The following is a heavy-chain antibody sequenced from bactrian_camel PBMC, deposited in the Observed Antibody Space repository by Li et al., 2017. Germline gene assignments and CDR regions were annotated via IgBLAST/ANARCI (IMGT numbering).Heavy chain of an antibody. CDR1: GFTFSNHA. D-gene: IGHD3*01. CDR3: SREWGLTGARYGY. V-gene: IGHV3S7*01. CDR2: ILSDGSKT. Sequence: HVQLVESGGALVQPGGSLRLSCAASGFTFSNHAMSWVRQAPGKGLEWVSDILSDGSKTYYADSMKGRFTISRDNAKLAVYLQMNSLKPEDTGMYFCSREWGLTGARYGYRDQGTQVTVS. J-gene: IGHJ4*01.